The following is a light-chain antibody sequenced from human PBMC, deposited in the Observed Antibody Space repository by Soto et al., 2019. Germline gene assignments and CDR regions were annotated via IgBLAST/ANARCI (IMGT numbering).Light chain of an antibody. CDR3: SSYTSSSTYV. CDR1: SSDVGAHNY. CDR2: DVS. V-gene: IGLV2-14*01. Sequence: QSALTQPASVSGSPGQSITISCTGTSSDVGAHNYVSWYQQHPGKAPKLMIYDVSNRPSGVSNRFSGSKSGNTASLTISGLQAEDEADYYCSSYTSSSTYVFGTGTKVTVL. J-gene: IGLJ1*01.